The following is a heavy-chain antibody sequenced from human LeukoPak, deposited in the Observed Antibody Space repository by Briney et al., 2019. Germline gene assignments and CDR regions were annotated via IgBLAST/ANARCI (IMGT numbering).Heavy chain of an antibody. CDR3: ARTHGDYYYFDL. Sequence: SETLSLTCTVSGYSISSGYYWGWIRQPPGKGLEWIGSIYHSGSTYYNPSLKSRVTISVDTSKNQFSLKLSSVTAADTAVYYCARTHGDYYYFDLWGRGTLVTVSS. CDR1: GYSISSGYY. V-gene: IGHV4-38-2*02. J-gene: IGHJ2*01. D-gene: IGHD4-17*01. CDR2: IYHSGST.